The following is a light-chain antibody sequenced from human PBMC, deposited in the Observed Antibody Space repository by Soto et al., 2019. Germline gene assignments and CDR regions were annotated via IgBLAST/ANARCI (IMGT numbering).Light chain of an antibody. CDR3: RPYGTSAWT. CDR2: GAS. Sequence: EIVLTQSPGILSLSPGERANLSCRASQSVSSSYLPWYQQKPGQAPRLLVSGASSRATGVPDRFSVGGSGTAFTLTTSRLETEDVAVYYCRPYGTSAWTCGQGTRVNIK. V-gene: IGKV3-20*01. CDR1: QSVSSSY. J-gene: IGKJ1*01.